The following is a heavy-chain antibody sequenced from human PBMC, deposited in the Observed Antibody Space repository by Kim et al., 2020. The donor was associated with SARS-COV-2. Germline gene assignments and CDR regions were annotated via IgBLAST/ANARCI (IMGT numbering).Heavy chain of an antibody. D-gene: IGHD5-18*01. CDR2: R. CDR3: ARGFVATARSY. Sequence: RKYAQKFQGRGTITRDTSASTAYMGLSSLRSEDTAVYYCARGFVATARSYWGQGTLVTVSS. V-gene: IGHV1-3*01. J-gene: IGHJ4*02.